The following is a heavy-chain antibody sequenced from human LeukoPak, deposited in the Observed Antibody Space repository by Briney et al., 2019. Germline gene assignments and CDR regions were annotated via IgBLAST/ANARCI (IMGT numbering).Heavy chain of an antibody. Sequence: SETLSLTCTVSGGSISSSSYYWGWIRQPPGKGLEWIGSIYYSGSTYYNPSLKSRVTISVDTSKNQFSLKLSSVTAADTAVYYCARLTHYSGPYNWFDPWGQGTLVTVSS. D-gene: IGHD4-11*01. CDR1: GGSISSSSYY. V-gene: IGHV4-39*07. CDR3: ARLTHYSGPYNWFDP. CDR2: IYYSGST. J-gene: IGHJ5*02.